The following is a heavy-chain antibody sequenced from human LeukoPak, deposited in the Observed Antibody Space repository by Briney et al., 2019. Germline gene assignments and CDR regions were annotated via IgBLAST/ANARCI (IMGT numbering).Heavy chain of an antibody. CDR3: ARDPNDY. CDR1: GSTFSSYS. Sequence: PGGSLRLSCVASGSTFSSYSMNWVRQAPGKGLEWVSYISSSSSTIYYADSVKGRFTISRDNAKNSLSLQMNSLRDEDTAVYYCARDPNDYWGQGTLLTVSS. J-gene: IGHJ4*02. CDR2: ISSSSSTI. V-gene: IGHV3-48*02.